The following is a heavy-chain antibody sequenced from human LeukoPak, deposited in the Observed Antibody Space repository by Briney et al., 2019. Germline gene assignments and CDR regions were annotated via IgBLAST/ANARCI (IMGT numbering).Heavy chain of an antibody. J-gene: IGHJ4*02. CDR1: GFTFDDYA. V-gene: IGHV3-9*01. D-gene: IGHD5-18*01. CDR3: AKSDTAMVTEAVFDY. CDR2: ISWNCGSI. Sequence: PEGSLRLSCAASGFTFDDYAMHWVRQAPGKGLEWVSGISWNCGSIGYADSVKGRFTISRDNAKNSLYLQMNSLRAEDTALYYCAKSDTAMVTEAVFDYWGQGTLVTVSS.